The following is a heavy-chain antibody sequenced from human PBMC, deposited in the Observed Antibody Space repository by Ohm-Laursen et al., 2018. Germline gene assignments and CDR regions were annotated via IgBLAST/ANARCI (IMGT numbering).Heavy chain of an antibody. V-gene: IGHV1-46*01. D-gene: IGHD3-22*01. CDR2: INPSGGST. CDR1: GYTFTSYY. J-gene: IGHJ6*02. Sequence: ASVKVSCKASGYTFTSYYMHWVRQAPGQGLEWMGIINPSGGSTSYAQKFQGRVTMTRDTSTSTVYMELRSLRSDDTAVYYCARVSYDSSGYTFGMDVWGQGTTVTVSS. CDR3: ARVSYDSSGYTFGMDV.